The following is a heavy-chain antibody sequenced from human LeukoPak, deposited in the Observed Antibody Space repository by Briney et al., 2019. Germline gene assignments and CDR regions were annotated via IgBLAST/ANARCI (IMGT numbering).Heavy chain of an antibody. V-gene: IGHV3-23*01. Sequence: GGSLRLSCAASGFTFSSYAMSWVRQAPGKGLEWVSGISGSGGNTYYADSVKDRFTISRDNSKNTLYLQMNRLRPEDAAVYYCAKAPVTTCRGAYCYPFDYWGQGTLVTVSS. CDR2: ISGSGGNT. D-gene: IGHD2-21*01. CDR1: GFTFSSYA. CDR3: AKAPVTTCRGAYCYPFDY. J-gene: IGHJ4*02.